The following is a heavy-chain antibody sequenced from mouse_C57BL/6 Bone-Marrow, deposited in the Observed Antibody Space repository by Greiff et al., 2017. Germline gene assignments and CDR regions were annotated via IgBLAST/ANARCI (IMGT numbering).Heavy chain of an antibody. J-gene: IGHJ1*03. CDR3: ARSISRYFDV. Sequence: EVQLVESGGGLVQPGGSLSLSCAASGFTFTDYYMSWVRQPPGKALEWLGFFRNKANGYTTEYSASVKGRFTISRDNSQSILYLQMNALRAEDSATYYCARSISRYFDVWGTGTTVTVSS. CDR2: FRNKANGYTT. CDR1: GFTFTDYY. V-gene: IGHV7-3*01.